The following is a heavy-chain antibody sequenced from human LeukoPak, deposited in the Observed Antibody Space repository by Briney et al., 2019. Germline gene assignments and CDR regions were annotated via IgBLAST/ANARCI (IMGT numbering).Heavy chain of an antibody. CDR3: ARAVNTPIYYFEY. J-gene: IGHJ4*02. CDR2: INPSGAST. V-gene: IGHV1-46*01. D-gene: IGHD1/OR15-1a*01. Sequence: IINPSGASTSYAQKFQGRVTMTRDTSTSTVYMELSSLRSDDTAVYYCARAVNTPIYYFEYWGQGALVTVSS.